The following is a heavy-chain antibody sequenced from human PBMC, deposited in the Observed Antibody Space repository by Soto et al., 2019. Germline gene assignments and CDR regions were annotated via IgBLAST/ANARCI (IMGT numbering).Heavy chain of an antibody. CDR3: AKEGPITNWYFDY. CDR2: ISYDGNVA. V-gene: IGHV3-30*18. Sequence: QVQLVESGGGVVQPGRSLRLSCAASGFTFGSYGMHWVRQAPGKGLEWVTVISYDGNVAYYADSVKGRFTISRDNSKNTLYLQMNSLRTEDTAMYYCAKEGPITNWYFDYWGQGTLVTVSS. CDR1: GFTFGSYG. D-gene: IGHD1-1*01. J-gene: IGHJ4*02.